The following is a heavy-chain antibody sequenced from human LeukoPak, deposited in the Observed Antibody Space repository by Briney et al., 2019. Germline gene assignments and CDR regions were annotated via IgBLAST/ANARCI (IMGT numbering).Heavy chain of an antibody. V-gene: IGHV3-43D*03. J-gene: IGHJ4*02. CDR2: ISWDGGRT. CDR1: GFTFDDYA. CDR3: AKDIGSGSYYHFDY. D-gene: IGHD1-26*01. Sequence: GGSLRLSCAASGFTFDDYAMHWVRQAPGKGLEWVSLISWDGGRTYYADSAKGRFTISRENSKNSLYLQMNSLRAEDTALYYCAKDIGSGSYYHFDYWGQGTLVTVSS.